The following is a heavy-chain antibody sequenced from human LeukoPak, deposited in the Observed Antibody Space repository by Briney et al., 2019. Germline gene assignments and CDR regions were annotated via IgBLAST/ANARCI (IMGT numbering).Heavy chain of an antibody. J-gene: IGHJ3*02. CDR3: ARAWEWQPEVFDI. D-gene: IGHD1-26*01. V-gene: IGHV4-59*01. CDR2: IYYSGST. Sequence: PSETLSLTCTVSGGSISSYYWSWIRQPPGKGLEWIGYIYYSGSTNYNPSLKSRVTVSVDTSKNQFSLKLSSVTAADTAVYYCARAWEWQPEVFDIWGQGTMVTVSS. CDR1: GGSISSYY.